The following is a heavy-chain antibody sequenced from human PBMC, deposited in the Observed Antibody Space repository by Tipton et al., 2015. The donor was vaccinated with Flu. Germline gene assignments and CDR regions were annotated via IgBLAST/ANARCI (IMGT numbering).Heavy chain of an antibody. CDR2: ISHDGTIK. Sequence: QLVQSGGGLVKPGESLRLSCEASGFTFSSHGMQWVRQVPGKGLEWVAVISHDGTIKYYADSMEGRFTISRDNSKNTLFLQMNSLRPEDTAVYYCTKEKGTIGSSWESYYDQWGQGTLVTVSS. CDR1: GFTFSSHG. D-gene: IGHD6-13*01. CDR3: TKEKGTIGSSWESYYDQ. V-gene: IGHV3-30*18. J-gene: IGHJ4*02.